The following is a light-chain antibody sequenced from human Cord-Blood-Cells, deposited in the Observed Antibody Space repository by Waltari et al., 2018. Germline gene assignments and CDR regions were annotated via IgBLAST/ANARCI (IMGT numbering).Light chain of an antibody. CDR2: GAS. CDR1: QSVSSSY. J-gene: IGKJ2*01. Sequence: EIVLTQSPGTLSLSPGERATLSCRASQSVSSSYVAWYQQKPGLAPRLLIYGASSRATGIPDRFSGSGSGTDFTLTISRLEPEDFAVYYCQQYGSSPTFGQGTKLEIK. CDR3: QQYGSSPT. V-gene: IGKV3-20*01.